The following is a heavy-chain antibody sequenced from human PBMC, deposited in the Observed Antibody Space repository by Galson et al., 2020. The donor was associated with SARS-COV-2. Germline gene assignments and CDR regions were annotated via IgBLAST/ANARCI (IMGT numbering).Heavy chain of an antibody. CDR3: TTRLVLTDTEKVDY. J-gene: IGHJ4*02. D-gene: IGHD2-8*01. Sequence: GGSLRLSCAVSGFNFNNYGMNWVRQAPGKGLEWVGRIRSKANNHATGYTASVKGRFTISRDDSKNTAYLQMNSLRTEDTAVYYCTTRLVLTDTEKVDYWGQGTLVTVSS. CDR2: IRSKANNHAT. CDR1: GFNFNNYG. V-gene: IGHV3-73*01.